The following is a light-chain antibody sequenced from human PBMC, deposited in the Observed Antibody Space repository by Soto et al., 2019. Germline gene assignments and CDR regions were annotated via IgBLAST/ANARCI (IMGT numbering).Light chain of an antibody. CDR2: SAS. V-gene: IGKV3-15*01. CDR1: QNIGRN. J-gene: IGKJ1*01. Sequence: EIVMTQSPTTLSVSPGERAILSCRASQNIGRNLAWYQQKPGQAPRLLIHSASTRATGIPATFSGSGSGTEFTLTVSSLQSEDFAVYYCQQYNNWPRTFGQGIKVEIK. CDR3: QQYNNWPRT.